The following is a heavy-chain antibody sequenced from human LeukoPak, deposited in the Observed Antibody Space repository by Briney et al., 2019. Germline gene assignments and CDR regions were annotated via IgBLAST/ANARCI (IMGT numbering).Heavy chain of an antibody. CDR1: GGSVRSTSYY. CDR3: ASLYCTRTSCYFLDP. V-gene: IGHV4-61*01. CDR2: IYNTGRT. D-gene: IGHD2-2*01. Sequence: PSETLSLTCSVSGGSVRSTSYYWSWIRQSPGKGLEWIGYIYNTGRTNYNASLNSRVTISLDTSKNQFSLRLSSLTAADAAMYYCASLYCTRTSCYFLDPWGQGTLVIVSS. J-gene: IGHJ5*02.